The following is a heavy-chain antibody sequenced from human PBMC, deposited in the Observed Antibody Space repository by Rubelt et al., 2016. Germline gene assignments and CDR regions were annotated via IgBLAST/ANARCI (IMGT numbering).Heavy chain of an antibody. Sequence: QVQLVQSGAEVKKPGASVKVSCKASGYTFTSYAMHWVRQAPGQRLEWMGWINAGNGNTTSSQEFPGRVTLNRDPSASTAYMELGSLRAEDTAVYYWARYRRTWGAFDIWGQGTMVTVSS. D-gene: IGHD3-16*01. CDR2: INAGNGNT. V-gene: IGHV1-3*01. CDR1: GYTFTSYA. CDR3: ARYRRTWGAFDI. J-gene: IGHJ3*02.